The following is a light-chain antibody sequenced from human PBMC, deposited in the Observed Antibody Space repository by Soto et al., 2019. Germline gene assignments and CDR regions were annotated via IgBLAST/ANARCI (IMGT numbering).Light chain of an antibody. Sequence: QSVLTQSPSASASLGASVKLTCTLSSGHSRYAIAWHQQQPEKGPRYLMKLNSDGSHSKGDGIPDGFSGSSSGAERYLTISGLQSEDEADYYCQTWVSGIEVFGGGTKLTVL. CDR2: LNSDGSH. J-gene: IGLJ2*01. CDR3: QTWVSGIEV. CDR1: SGHSRYA. V-gene: IGLV4-69*01.